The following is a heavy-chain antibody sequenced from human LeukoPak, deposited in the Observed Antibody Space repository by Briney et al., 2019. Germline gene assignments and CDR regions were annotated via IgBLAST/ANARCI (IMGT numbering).Heavy chain of an antibody. CDR2: MNPNSGNT. D-gene: IGHD5-18*01. CDR1: GYTFTSYD. CDR3: ARATYSYGDDAFDI. J-gene: IGHJ3*02. Sequence: GASVKVSCKASGYTFTSYDINWVRQATGQGLEWMGWMNPNSGNTGYAQKFQGRVTMTRNTSISTAYMELSSLRSEDTAVYYRARATYSYGDDAFDIWGQGTMVTVSS. V-gene: IGHV1-8*01.